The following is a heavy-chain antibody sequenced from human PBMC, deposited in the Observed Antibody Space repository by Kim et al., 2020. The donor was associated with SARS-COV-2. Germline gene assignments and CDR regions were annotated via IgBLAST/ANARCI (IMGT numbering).Heavy chain of an antibody. CDR3: ARSPQTDGVVVVTAANDAFDI. J-gene: IGHJ3*02. D-gene: IGHD2-21*02. V-gene: IGHV4-31*03. CDR2: IYYSGST. CDR1: GGSISSGGYY. Sequence: SETLSLTCTVSGGSISSGGYYWSWIRQHPGKGLEWIGYIYYSGSTYYNPSLKSRVTISVDTSKNQFSLKLSSVTAADTAVYYCARSPQTDGVVVVTAANDAFDIWGQGTMVTVSS.